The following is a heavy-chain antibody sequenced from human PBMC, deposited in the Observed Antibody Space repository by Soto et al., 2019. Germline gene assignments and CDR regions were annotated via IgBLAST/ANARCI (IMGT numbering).Heavy chain of an antibody. Sequence: ASVKVSCKASGGTSSNYVIIWVRQAPGQGLEWMGRIIPILSTSNYAQRFQGRVTMTADKSTSTAYMELSSLRSEDTAIYYCASSYGSGYRAFDYWGQGALVTV. J-gene: IGHJ4*02. D-gene: IGHD3-10*01. CDR2: IIPILSTS. V-gene: IGHV1-69*04. CDR1: GGTSSNYV. CDR3: ASSYGSGYRAFDY.